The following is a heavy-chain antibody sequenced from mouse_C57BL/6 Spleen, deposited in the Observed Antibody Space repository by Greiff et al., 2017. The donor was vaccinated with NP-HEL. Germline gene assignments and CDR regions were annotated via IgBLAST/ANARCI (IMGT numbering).Heavy chain of an antibody. CDR3: AREGDSSGYGY. Sequence: QVQLQQSGAELARPGASVKLSCKASGYTFTSYGISWVKQRTGQGLEWIGEIYPRSGNTYYNEKFKGKATLTADKSYSTAYMELRSLTSEDSAVYFCAREGDSSGYGYWGQGTTLTVSS. J-gene: IGHJ2*01. V-gene: IGHV1-81*01. D-gene: IGHD3-2*02. CDR1: GYTFTSYG. CDR2: IYPRSGNT.